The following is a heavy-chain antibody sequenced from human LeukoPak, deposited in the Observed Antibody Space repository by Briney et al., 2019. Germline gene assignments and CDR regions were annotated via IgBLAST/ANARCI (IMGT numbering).Heavy chain of an antibody. J-gene: IGHJ4*02. CDR1: GFTFSSYA. V-gene: IGHV3-23*01. CDR3: AKDSIPDGYNSLDY. D-gene: IGHD5-24*01. CDR2: ISGSGGST. Sequence: GGSLRLSCAASGFTFSSYAMSWVRQAPGKGLEWVSAISGSGGSTYYADSVKGRFTISRDNSKNTLYLQMNSLRVEDTAIYYCAKDSIPDGYNSLDYWGQGTLVTVSS.